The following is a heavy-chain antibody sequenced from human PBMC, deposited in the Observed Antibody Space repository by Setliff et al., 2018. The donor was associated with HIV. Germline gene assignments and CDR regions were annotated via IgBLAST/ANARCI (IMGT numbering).Heavy chain of an antibody. Sequence: ASVKVSCKASGYTFTSYAIHWVRQAPGQSLEWMGWINAGYGNTKYSQKFQGRVTMTTDPSTSTAYMELRSLRSDDTAVYYCARDSANEPHSTVDHSSSWYVRDYYLDYWGQGTLVTVSS. CDR2: INAGYGNT. J-gene: IGHJ4*02. CDR1: GYTFTSYA. D-gene: IGHD6-13*01. V-gene: IGHV1-3*01. CDR3: ARDSANEPHSTVDHSSSWYVRDYYLDY.